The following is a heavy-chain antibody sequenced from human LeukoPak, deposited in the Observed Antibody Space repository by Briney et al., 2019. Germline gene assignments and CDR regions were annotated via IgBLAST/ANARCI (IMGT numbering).Heavy chain of an antibody. CDR2: IKQDGSEK. Sequence: GGTLRLSCAASGFTFSNYGMSWVRQAPGKGLEWVANIKQDGSEKYYVDSVKGRFTISRDNAKNSLYLQMNSLRAEDTAVYYCARPYSGSSKAPLCDYWGQGTLVTVSS. J-gene: IGHJ4*02. V-gene: IGHV3-7*01. CDR1: GFTFSNYG. CDR3: ARPYSGSSKAPLCDY. D-gene: IGHD1-26*01.